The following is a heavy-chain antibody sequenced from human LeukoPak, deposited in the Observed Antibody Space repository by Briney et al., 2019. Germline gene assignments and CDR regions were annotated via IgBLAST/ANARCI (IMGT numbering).Heavy chain of an antibody. J-gene: IGHJ4*02. V-gene: IGHV3-49*03. D-gene: IGHD7-27*01. CDR3: TRGPWGDY. Sequence: GGSLRLSCTASGFTFGDNAMSWFRQAPGKGLEWVSSIRGKVYGGTTEYAASVKGRFTISRDDSKSIAYLQMNSLKIEDTAVYYCTRGPWGDYWGQGTLVTVSS. CDR1: GFTFGDNA. CDR2: IRGKVYGGTT.